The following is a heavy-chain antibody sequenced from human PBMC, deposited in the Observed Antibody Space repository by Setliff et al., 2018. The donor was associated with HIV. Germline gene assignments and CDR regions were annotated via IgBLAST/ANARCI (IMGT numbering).Heavy chain of an antibody. CDR1: GYTFTGYY. V-gene: IGHV1-2*02. CDR2: INPNGGGT. Sequence: ASVKVSCKASGYTFTGYYIHWVRQAPGQGLEWMGWINPNGGGTNYAQKFQGRVTMTRDTSISTAYMELSSLRSDDTAVYYCARNPDTSGYLYFYYYMDVWGKGTTVTVSS. J-gene: IGHJ6*03. CDR3: ARNPDTSGYLYFYYYMDV. D-gene: IGHD3-22*01.